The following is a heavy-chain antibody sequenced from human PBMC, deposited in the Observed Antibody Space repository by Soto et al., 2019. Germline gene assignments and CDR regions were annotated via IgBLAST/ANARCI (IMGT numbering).Heavy chain of an antibody. CDR2: IIPIFGTA. J-gene: IGHJ6*02. V-gene: IGHV1-69*13. CDR1: GGTFSSYA. Sequence: SVKVSCKASGGTFSSYAISWVRQAPGQGLEWMGGIIPIFGTANYAQRFQGRVTITADESTSTAYMELSSLRSEDTAVYYCAQGGAIVATIPYYGMDVWGQGTTVTVSS. D-gene: IGHD5-12*01. CDR3: AQGGAIVATIPYYGMDV.